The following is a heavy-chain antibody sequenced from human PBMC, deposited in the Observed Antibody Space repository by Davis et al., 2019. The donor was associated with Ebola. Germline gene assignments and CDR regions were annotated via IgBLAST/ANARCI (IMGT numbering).Heavy chain of an antibody. V-gene: IGHV4-59*01. Sequence: SETLSLTCPVSGGSISSYYWSWIRQPPGKGLEWIGYIYYSGSTNYNPSLKSRVTISVDTSKNQFSLKLSSVTAAATAVYYCATDTSYWGQGTLVTVSS. CDR2: IYYSGST. CDR1: GGSISSYY. CDR3: ATDTSY. J-gene: IGHJ4*02.